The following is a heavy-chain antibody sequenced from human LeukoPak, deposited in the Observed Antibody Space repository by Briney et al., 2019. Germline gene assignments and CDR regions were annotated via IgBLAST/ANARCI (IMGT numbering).Heavy chain of an antibody. CDR3: ARVQGFGSGRPTYYYYGMDA. CDR1: GGSISSYY. V-gene: IGHV4-4*07. J-gene: IGHJ6*02. CDR2: IYTSGST. D-gene: IGHD3-10*01. Sequence: SETLSLTCTVSGGSISSYYWSWIRQPAGKGLEWIGRIYTSGSTNYNPSLKSRVTMSVDTSKNQFSLKLSSVTAADTAVYYRARVQGFGSGRPTYYYYGMDAWGQGTTVTVSS.